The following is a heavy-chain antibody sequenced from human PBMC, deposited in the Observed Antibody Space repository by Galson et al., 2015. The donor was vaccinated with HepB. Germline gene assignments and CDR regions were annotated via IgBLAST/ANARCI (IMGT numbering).Heavy chain of an antibody. CDR3: ARTPLDGSGYYYIVENYYYYGMDV. CDR2: IIPIFGTA. CDR1: GGTFSSYA. V-gene: IGHV1-69*13. J-gene: IGHJ6*02. Sequence: SVTVSCKASGGTFSSYAISWVRQAPGQGLEWMGGIIPIFGTANYAQKFQGRVTITADESTSTAYMELSSLRSEDTAVYYCARTPLDGSGYYYIVENYYYYGMDVWAKGPRSPSP. D-gene: IGHD3-10*01.